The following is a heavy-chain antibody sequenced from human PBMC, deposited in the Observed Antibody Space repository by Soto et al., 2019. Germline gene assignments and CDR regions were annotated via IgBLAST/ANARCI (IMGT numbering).Heavy chain of an antibody. Sequence: QVQLVESGGGVVQPGRSLRLSCAASGFTFSDYALHWVRQAPAKGLEWVALTSDDGSNKFYADSVKGRFTISRDNSKNTLYLQMNSLRIEDTAVYYCARDYVHSAFDLWGQGTMVTVSS. D-gene: IGHD3-10*02. V-gene: IGHV3-30-3*01. CDR2: TSDDGSNK. CDR1: GFTFSDYA. CDR3: ARDYVHSAFDL. J-gene: IGHJ3*01.